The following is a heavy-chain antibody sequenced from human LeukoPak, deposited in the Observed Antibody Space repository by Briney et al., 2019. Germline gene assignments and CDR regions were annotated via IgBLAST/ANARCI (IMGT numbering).Heavy chain of an antibody. CDR1: GASISSYY. D-gene: IGHD3-10*01. Sequence: SETLSLTCTVSGASISSYYWSWIRQSAGKGLEWIGRLYPTGNTKYNPSLGGRVTVSGDTSKNQFSLRLSSVTAADTASYYCVREIEHFGIDYWGQGALVSVSS. CDR2: LYPTGNT. CDR3: VREIEHFGIDY. J-gene: IGHJ4*02. V-gene: IGHV4-4*07.